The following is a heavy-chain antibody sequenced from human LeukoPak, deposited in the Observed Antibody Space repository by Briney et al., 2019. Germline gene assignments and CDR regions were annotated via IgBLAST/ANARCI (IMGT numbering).Heavy chain of an antibody. CDR2: IYHSGST. Sequence: SETLSLTCTVSGYSISSGYYWGWIRQPPGKGLEWIGSIYHSGSTYYNPSLKSRVTISVDTSKNQFSLRLSSVTAADTAVYYCARDRRALSGSDYNVNWYFDLWGRGTLVTVSS. CDR1: GYSISSGYY. V-gene: IGHV4-38-2*02. CDR3: ARDRRALSGSDYNVNWYFDL. D-gene: IGHD3-10*01. J-gene: IGHJ2*01.